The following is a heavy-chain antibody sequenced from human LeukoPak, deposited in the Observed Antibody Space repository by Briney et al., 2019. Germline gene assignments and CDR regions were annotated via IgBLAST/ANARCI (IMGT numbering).Heavy chain of an antibody. CDR3: ARGERNYDFWSGLYYYYYSMDV. CDR1: GFTFSSYA. J-gene: IGHJ6*02. D-gene: IGHD3-3*01. Sequence: GGSLRLSCAASGFTFSSYAMHWVRQAPGKGLEYVSAISSNGGSTYYANSVKGRFTISRDNSKNTLYLQMGSLRAEDMAVYYCARGERNYDFWSGLYYYYYSMDVWGQGTTVTVSS. V-gene: IGHV3-64*01. CDR2: ISSNGGST.